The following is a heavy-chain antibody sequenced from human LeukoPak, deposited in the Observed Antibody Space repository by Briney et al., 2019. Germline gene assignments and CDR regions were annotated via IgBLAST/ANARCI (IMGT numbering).Heavy chain of an antibody. J-gene: IGHJ4*02. CDR1: GFTFRPHW. Sequence: PGRSLRLSCAASGFTFRPHWMHWVRHAPGRGLVWVSRINPDGRRTTYADSVKGRFTISRDNAKSTLFLQMNGLRAEDTAVYYCARDWATAGGFDNWGQGILVTVSS. V-gene: IGHV3-74*01. CDR2: INPDGRRT. CDR3: ARDWATAGGFDN. D-gene: IGHD6-13*01.